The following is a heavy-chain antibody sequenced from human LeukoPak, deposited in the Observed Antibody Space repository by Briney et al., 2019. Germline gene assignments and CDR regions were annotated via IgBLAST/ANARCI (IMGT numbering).Heavy chain of an antibody. J-gene: IGHJ4*02. Sequence: ASVRVSCKASGYTFTDYYIHWVRQAPGQGLEWMGWINPNSDYTVYAQKFQGRVTLTRDTSISTVYMELTTLTSDDTALYYCAVAPGDYWGQGTLVSVSA. CDR2: INPNSDYT. CDR1: GYTFTDYY. V-gene: IGHV1-2*02. CDR3: AVAPGDY. D-gene: IGHD2-21*01.